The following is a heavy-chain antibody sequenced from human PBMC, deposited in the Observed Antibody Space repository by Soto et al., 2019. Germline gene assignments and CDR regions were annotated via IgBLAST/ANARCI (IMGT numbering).Heavy chain of an antibody. CDR3: ARFRVPHSYYYGMDV. V-gene: IGHV4-30-2*01. J-gene: IGHJ6*02. Sequence: SETLSLTCAVSGGSISSGGYSWSWIRQPPGKGLEWIGYMYHSGSTYYNPSLKSRVTIALGTSKNQFSLKLSSVTAADTAVYYCARFRVPHSYYYGMDVWGQGTTVTVSS. CDR1: GGSISSGGYS. CDR2: MYHSGST.